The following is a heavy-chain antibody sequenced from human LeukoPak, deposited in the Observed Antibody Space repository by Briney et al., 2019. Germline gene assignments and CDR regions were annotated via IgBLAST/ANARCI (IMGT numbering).Heavy chain of an antibody. J-gene: IGHJ6*03. V-gene: IGHV4-4*02. CDR1: GGSISSSNW. CDR3: ARGLGLNYYYYMDV. CDR2: IYHSGST. D-gene: IGHD3-22*01. Sequence: SGTLSLTCAVSGGSISSSNWWSWVRQPPGKGLEWIGEIYHSGSTNYNPSLKSRVTISVNKSKNQFSLKLSSVTAADTAVYYCARGLGLNYYYYMDVWGKGTTVTVSS.